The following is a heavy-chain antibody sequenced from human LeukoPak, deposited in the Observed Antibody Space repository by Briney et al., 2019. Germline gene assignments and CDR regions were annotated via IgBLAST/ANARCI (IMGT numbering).Heavy chain of an antibody. Sequence: ASVKVSCKASGYTFTGYYMHWVRQAPGQGLEWMGWINPNSGGTNYAQKFQGRVTMTRDTPISTAYMELSRLRSDDTAVYYCARDLKSGWGSSTLDYWGQGTLVTVSS. CDR2: INPNSGGT. V-gene: IGHV1-2*02. D-gene: IGHD2-21*01. CDR3: ARDLKSGWGSSTLDY. J-gene: IGHJ4*02. CDR1: GYTFTGYY.